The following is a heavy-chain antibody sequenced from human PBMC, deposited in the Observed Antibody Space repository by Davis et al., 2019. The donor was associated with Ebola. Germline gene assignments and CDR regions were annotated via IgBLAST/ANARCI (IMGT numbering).Heavy chain of an antibody. Sequence: PGGSLRLSCAASGFTFSSYGMHWVRQAPGKGLEWVAVIWYDGSNKYYADSVKGRFTISRDNSKNTLYLQMNSLRAEDTAVYYCARDGYYYGSGSYYPLDYWGQGTLVTVSS. CDR1: GFTFSSYG. CDR2: IWYDGSNK. J-gene: IGHJ4*02. D-gene: IGHD3-10*01. CDR3: ARDGYYYGSGSYYPLDY. V-gene: IGHV3-33*01.